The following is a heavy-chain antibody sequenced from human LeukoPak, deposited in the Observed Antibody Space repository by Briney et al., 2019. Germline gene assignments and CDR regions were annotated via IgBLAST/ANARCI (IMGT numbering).Heavy chain of an antibody. J-gene: IGHJ6*03. V-gene: IGHV4-38-2*01. CDR3: ARVEEGYGSGRRGNFYYYYMDV. CDR1: GYSISSGYY. Sequence: SETLSLTCAVYGYSISSGYYWGWVRQPPGKGLEWIGSIYHSGSTYYNPSLKSRVPTSVDTSKNQFSLKLSSVTTADTAVYYCARVEEGYGSGRRGNFYYYYMDVWGKGTTVTISS. CDR2: IYHSGST. D-gene: IGHD3-10*01.